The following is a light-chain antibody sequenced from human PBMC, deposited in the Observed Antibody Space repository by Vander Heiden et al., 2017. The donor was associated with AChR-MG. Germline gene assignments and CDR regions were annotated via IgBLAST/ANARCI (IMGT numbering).Light chain of an antibody. CDR2: DSS. CDR3: QQFGSSPRT. CDR1: QGVRN. V-gene: IGKV3-20*01. J-gene: IGKJ1*01. Sequence: EIVLTQSPGTLSLSPGERATLSCRASQGVRNLTWYQQNPGQAPRLLIYDSSRRATGIPGRFSGSGSGTDFTLTISRLEPEDFALYYCQQFGSSPRTFGQGTKVEL.